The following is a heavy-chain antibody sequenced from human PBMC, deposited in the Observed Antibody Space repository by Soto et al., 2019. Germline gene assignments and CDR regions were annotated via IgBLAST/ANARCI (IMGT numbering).Heavy chain of an antibody. CDR3: AKATYSGSAYFDY. V-gene: IGHV3-30*18. CDR2: ISSDGSNK. D-gene: IGHD1-26*01. J-gene: IGHJ4*02. Sequence: QVQLVESGGGVVQPGRSLRLSCATSGFTFSTYGMHWVRQAPGKGLEWVAVISSDGSNKYQADSVKGRFTISRDNSKNTLYLQMNSLRAEDTAVYYCAKATYSGSAYFDYWGQGALVTVSS. CDR1: GFTFSTYG.